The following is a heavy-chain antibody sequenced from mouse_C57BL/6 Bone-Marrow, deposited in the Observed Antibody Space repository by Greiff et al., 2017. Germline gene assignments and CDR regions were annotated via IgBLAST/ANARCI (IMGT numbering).Heavy chain of an antibody. Sequence: QVQLQQPGAELVKPGASVKLSCKASGYTFTSYRMHWVKQRPGQGLEWIGMIHPNSGSTNYNEKFKSKATLTVDKSSSTAYMQLSSLTSEDSAVYYCARGGYYGSSSWFAYWGQGTLVTVSA. J-gene: IGHJ3*01. D-gene: IGHD1-1*01. CDR1: GYTFTSYR. V-gene: IGHV1-64*01. CDR2: IHPNSGST. CDR3: ARGGYYGSSSWFAY.